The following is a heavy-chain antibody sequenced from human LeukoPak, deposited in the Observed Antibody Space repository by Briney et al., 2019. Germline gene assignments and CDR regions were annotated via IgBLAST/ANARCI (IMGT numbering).Heavy chain of an antibody. V-gene: IGHV4-61*02. Sequence: SETLSLTCTVSGGSISSGSYYWRWIRQPAGKGLEWIGRIYTSGSTNYNPSLKSRVTISVDTSKNQFSLKLSSVTAADTAVYYCATYCSSTSCYGAFDIWGQGTMVTVSS. J-gene: IGHJ3*02. CDR3: ATYCSSTSCYGAFDI. CDR1: GGSISSGSYY. D-gene: IGHD2-2*01. CDR2: IYTSGST.